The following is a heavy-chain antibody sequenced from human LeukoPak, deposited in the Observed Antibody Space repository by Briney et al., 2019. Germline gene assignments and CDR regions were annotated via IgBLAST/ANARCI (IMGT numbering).Heavy chain of an antibody. CDR1: GGSISSYY. CDR2: IYYSGST. J-gene: IGHJ4*02. V-gene: IGHV4-59*08. CDR3: ATAPYSSGWALFDY. Sequence: PSETLSLTCTVSGGSISSYYWSWIRQPPGKGLGWIGYIYYSGSTNYNPSLKSRVTISVDTSKNQFSLKLSSVTAADTAVYYCATAPYSSGWALFDYWGQGTLVTVSS. D-gene: IGHD6-19*01.